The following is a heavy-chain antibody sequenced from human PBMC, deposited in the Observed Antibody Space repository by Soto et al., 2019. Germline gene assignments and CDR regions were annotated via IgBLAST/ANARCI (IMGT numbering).Heavy chain of an antibody. V-gene: IGHV4-34*01. Sequence: SETLSLTCAVYGGSFSGYYWRWIRQPPGKGLEWLGEINHSGSTNYNPSLKSRVTISVDTSKNQFSLKLSSVTAADTAVYYCARRRYSSSSRRYYGMDVWGQGTTVTVSS. CDR1: GGSFSGYY. CDR2: INHSGST. CDR3: ARRRYSSSSRRYYGMDV. D-gene: IGHD6-6*01. J-gene: IGHJ6*02.